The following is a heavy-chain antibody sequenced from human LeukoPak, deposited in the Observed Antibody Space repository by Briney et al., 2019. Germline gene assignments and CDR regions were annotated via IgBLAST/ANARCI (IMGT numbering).Heavy chain of an antibody. D-gene: IGHD3-16*02. V-gene: IGHV1-69*04. Sequence: SVKVSCKVSGGTFSSYAISWVRQAPGQGLEWMGRIIPILGIANYAQKFQGRVTITADKSTSTAYMELSSLRSEDTAVYYCARDPPGVIGYYYGMDVWGQGTTVTVSS. CDR3: ARDPPGVIGYYYGMDV. CDR2: IIPILGIA. CDR1: GGTFSSYA. J-gene: IGHJ6*02.